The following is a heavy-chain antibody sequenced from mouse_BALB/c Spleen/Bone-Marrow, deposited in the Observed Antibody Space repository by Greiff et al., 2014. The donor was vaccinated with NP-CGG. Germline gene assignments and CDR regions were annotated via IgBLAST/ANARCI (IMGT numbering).Heavy chain of an antibody. V-gene: IGHV1S22*01. CDR2: IYPGSGRT. CDR1: GYTFTSYW. CDR3: TRREGAYYGNYVGYFDY. Sequence: KQSGSELVRPGASVKLSCKASGYTFTSYWMHWVRQRHGQGLEWIGNIYPGSGRTYYDEKFKNKVSLTVDTSSSTAYMHLSSLTSEDSAVYYCTRREGAYYGNYVGYFDYWGQGTTLTVSS. D-gene: IGHD2-10*01. J-gene: IGHJ2*01.